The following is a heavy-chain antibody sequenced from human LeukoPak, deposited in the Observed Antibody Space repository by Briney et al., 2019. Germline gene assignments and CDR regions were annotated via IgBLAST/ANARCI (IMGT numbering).Heavy chain of an antibody. CDR3: ARGFRYAMVRGVISY. CDR1: GYTFTDYY. CDR2: INPDSGGT. Sequence: ASVKVSCKASGYTFTDYYMHWVRQAPGQGLEWMGWINPDSGGTDSTQKFQGRVTMTRDTSISTAYMELSRLRSDDTAVYYCARGFRYAMVRGVISYWGQGTLVTVSS. D-gene: IGHD3-10*01. V-gene: IGHV1-2*02. J-gene: IGHJ4*02.